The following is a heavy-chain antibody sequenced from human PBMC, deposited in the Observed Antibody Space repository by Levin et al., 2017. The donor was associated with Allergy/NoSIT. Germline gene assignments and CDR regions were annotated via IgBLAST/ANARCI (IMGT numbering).Heavy chain of an antibody. CDR3: ARIMYGTDAFDI. CDR2: ISSSGGTI. V-gene: IGHV3-11*01. CDR1: GLIFSDYY. Sequence: GGSLRLSCAASGLIFSDYYMTWIRQAPGKGLEWVSYISSSGGTIYYSDSVKGRFTISRDNTKNSLYLQMNSLRAADTAVYYCARIMYGTDAFDIWGLGTMVTVSS. J-gene: IGHJ3*02. D-gene: IGHD2-8*01.